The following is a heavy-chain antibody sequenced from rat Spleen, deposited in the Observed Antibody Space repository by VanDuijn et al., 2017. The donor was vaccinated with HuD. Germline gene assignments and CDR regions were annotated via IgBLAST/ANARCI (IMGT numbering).Heavy chain of an antibody. CDR2: ISYDGRSS. CDR1: GFTFSDYN. J-gene: IGHJ3*01. V-gene: IGHV5S10*01. CDR3: TTEATEGLGTY. D-gene: IGHD1-11*01. Sequence: EVQLVESDGGLVQPGRSLKLSCAASGFTFSDYNMAWVRQAPKKGLEWVATISYDGRSSYYRDSVRGRFTISRDNAKSTLNLQMDSLRSEDTATYYCTTEATEGLGTYWGQGTLVTVSS.